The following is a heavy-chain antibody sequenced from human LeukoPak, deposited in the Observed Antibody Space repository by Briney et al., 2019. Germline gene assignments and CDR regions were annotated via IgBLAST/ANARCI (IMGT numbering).Heavy chain of an antibody. D-gene: IGHD6-25*01. CDR1: GGSISSYY. Sequence: SETLSLTCTVSGGSISSYYWSWIRQPPGKGLEWIGYIYYSGSTKYNPSLESRVTISVDTSKNQFSLKLSSVTAADTAVYYCAREGGFYRPLDYSGQGTLVTVSS. V-gene: IGHV4-59*12. CDR2: IYYSGST. J-gene: IGHJ4*02. CDR3: AREGGFYRPLDY.